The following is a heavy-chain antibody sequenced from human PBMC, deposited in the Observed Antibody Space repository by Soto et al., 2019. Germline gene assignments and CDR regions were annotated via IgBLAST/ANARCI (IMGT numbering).Heavy chain of an antibody. CDR2: IYSGGTT. Sequence: GGSLRLSCAASGFTVSSNYMSWVRQAPGKGLEWVSVIYSGGTTYYADSVKGRFTISRDNSKNTLYLQMNSLRAEDTAVYYCAKDQVAGNAFDIWGQGTMVTVSS. J-gene: IGHJ3*02. V-gene: IGHV3-66*01. CDR1: GFTVSSNY. D-gene: IGHD2-15*01. CDR3: AKDQVAGNAFDI.